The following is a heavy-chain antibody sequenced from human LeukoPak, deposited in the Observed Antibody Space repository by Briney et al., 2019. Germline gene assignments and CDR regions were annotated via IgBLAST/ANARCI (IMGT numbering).Heavy chain of an antibody. CDR2: IYTSGST. D-gene: IGHD3-3*01. CDR3: AREQTYYDFWSGSD. J-gene: IGHJ4*02. CDR1: GGSVSSGSYY. V-gene: IGHV4-61*02. Sequence: SETLSLTCTVSGGSVSSGSYYWSWIRQPAGKGLEWIGRIYTSGSTNYNPSLKSRVTISVDTSKNQFSLKLSSVTAADTAVYYCAREQTYYDFWSGSDWGQGTLVTVSS.